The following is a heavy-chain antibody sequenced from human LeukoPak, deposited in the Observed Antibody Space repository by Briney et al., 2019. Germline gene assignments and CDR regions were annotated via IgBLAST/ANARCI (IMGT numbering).Heavy chain of an antibody. V-gene: IGHV4-39*01. D-gene: IGHD3-22*01. CDR2: VYYSGIT. Sequence: PSETLSLICTVSGGSISSSSYYWGWIRQPPGKGLEWIGSVYYSGITYYNPSLKSRVTISVDTSKNQFSLRQSSVTAADTAVYYCARQRGYHYDSATNRFSDLWGQGTRVTVSS. CDR3: ARQRGYHYDSATNRFSDL. J-gene: IGHJ5*02. CDR1: GGSISSSSYY.